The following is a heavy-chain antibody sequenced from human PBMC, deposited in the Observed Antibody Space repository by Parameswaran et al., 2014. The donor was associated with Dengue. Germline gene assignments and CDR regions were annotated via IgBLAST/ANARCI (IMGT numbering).Heavy chain of an antibody. D-gene: IGHD6-19*01. Sequence: VRQAPGKGLEWVGRIKSKTNVGTTDYAAPVKGRFTISRDVSKNTLYLQMNSLKTEDSAVYYCATDGYSSGCFDSWGQGTLVTVSS. J-gene: IGHJ4*02. CDR2: IKSKTNVGTT. CDR3: ATDGYSSGCFDS. V-gene: IGHV3-15*01.